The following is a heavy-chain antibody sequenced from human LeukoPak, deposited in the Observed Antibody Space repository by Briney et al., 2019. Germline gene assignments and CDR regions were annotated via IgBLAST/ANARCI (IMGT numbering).Heavy chain of an antibody. V-gene: IGHV1-18*01. CDR3: ARVAGYSSRGSWFDP. CDR1: RGTFSSYT. D-gene: IGHD6-13*01. Sequence: ASVKVSCKASRGTFSSYTISWVRQAPGQGLEWMGWISAYNGNTNYAQKLQGRVTMTTDTSTSTAYMELRSLRSDDTAVYYCARVAGYSSRGSWFDPWGQGTLVTVSS. J-gene: IGHJ5*02. CDR2: ISAYNGNT.